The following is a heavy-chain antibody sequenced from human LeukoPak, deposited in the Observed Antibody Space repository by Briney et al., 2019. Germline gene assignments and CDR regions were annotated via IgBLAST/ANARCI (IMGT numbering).Heavy chain of an antibody. CDR1: GFTFSINA. J-gene: IGHJ6*03. D-gene: IGHD6-25*01. V-gene: IGHV3-30-3*01. CDR3: ARFAAGGSYYYYMNV. Sequence: GGSLRLSCEGSGFTFSINAMHWVRQAPGKGLEWLAVISYDGTKQYFADSVKGRFTISRDNAKNSLYLQMNSLRADDTAVYYCARFAAGGSYYYYMNVWGKGTTVTVSS. CDR2: ISYDGTKQ.